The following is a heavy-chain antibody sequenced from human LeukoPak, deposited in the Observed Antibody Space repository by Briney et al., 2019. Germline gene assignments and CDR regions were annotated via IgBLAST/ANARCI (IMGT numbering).Heavy chain of an antibody. CDR2: IIPIFGTA. CDR3: ARGEAIAARFDY. D-gene: IGHD6-6*01. J-gene: IGHJ4*02. V-gene: IGHV1-69*05. Sequence: SVKVSCKASGGTFSSYANSWVRQAPGQGLEWMGGIIPIFGTANYAQKFQGRVTITTDESTSTAYMELSSLRSEDTAVYYCARGEAIAARFDYWGQGTLVTVSS. CDR1: GGTFSSYA.